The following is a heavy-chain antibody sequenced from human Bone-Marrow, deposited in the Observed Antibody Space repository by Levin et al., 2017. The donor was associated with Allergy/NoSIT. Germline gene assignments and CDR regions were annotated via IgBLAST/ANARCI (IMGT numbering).Heavy chain of an antibody. Sequence: TSETLSLTCTVSGASFSSYYWGWLRQSPGKRLEWIGHVHFSGSVNYNPSLKSRVTISVDASKKHFSLNLASVTAADTAVYFCARGFWNAFFDYWGQGILVSVSS. CDR1: GASFSSYY. CDR3: ARGFWNAFFDY. CDR2: VHFSGSV. D-gene: IGHD1-1*01. J-gene: IGHJ4*02. V-gene: IGHV4-59*01.